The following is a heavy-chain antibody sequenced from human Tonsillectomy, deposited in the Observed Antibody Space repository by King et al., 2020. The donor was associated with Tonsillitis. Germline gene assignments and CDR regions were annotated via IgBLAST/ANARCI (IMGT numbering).Heavy chain of an antibody. CDR2: IWYDGSNK. Sequence: VQLVESGGGVVQPGRSLRLSCAASGFTFSSYGMHWVRQAPGKGLEWVAVIWYDGSNKYYADSVKGRFTISRDNSKNTLYLQMTSLRAEDTAVYYCARGPRITMVRGVITGYMDVWGKGTTVTVSS. D-gene: IGHD3-10*01. J-gene: IGHJ6*03. V-gene: IGHV3-33*08. CDR3: ARGPRITMVRGVITGYMDV. CDR1: GFTFSSYG.